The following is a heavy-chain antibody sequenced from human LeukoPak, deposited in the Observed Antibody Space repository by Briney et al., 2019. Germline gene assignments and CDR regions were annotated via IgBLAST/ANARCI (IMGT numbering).Heavy chain of an antibody. D-gene: IGHD5-24*01. CDR1: TDSISSHC. CDR2: ICSSGTT. Sequence: SETLSLTCTVSTDSISSHCWSWVRQPPGKGLEWIGFICSSGTTNYNPSLKSRVTTSLDTSKNQFSLKLRSVSAADTAIYYCASLSGWLPYYFAYWGQGTLATVSS. V-gene: IGHV4-59*11. CDR3: ASLSGWLPYYFAY. J-gene: IGHJ4*02.